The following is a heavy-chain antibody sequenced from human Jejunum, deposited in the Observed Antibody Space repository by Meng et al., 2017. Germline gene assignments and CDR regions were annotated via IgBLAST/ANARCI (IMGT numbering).Heavy chain of an antibody. CDR2: MNPTSGDT. CDR1: GYSFTTYN. V-gene: IGHV1-8*01. Sequence: QVQLVQSGAEVKNPGASVKVSCKASGYSFTTYNINWVRQAAGQGFEWMGWMNPTSGDTGYAQKFQGRITITRDTSTSTTNMELSSLRSDDTAMYYCARGHVTLDPWGQGTLVTVSS. CDR3: ARGHVTLDP. J-gene: IGHJ5*02.